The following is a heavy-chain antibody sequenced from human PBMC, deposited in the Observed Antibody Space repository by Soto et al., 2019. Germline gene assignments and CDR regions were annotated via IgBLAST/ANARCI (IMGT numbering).Heavy chain of an antibody. CDR1: GGTFSSYT. J-gene: IGHJ4*02. D-gene: IGHD5-18*01. CDR3: ARDSSYSYGYHQLYFDY. CDR2: IIPILGIA. V-gene: IGHV1-69*04. Sequence: ASVKVSCKASGGTFSSYTISWVRQAPGQGLEWMGRIIPILGIANYAQKFQGRVTITADKSTSTAYMELSSLRSEDTAVYYCARDSSYSYGYHQLYFDYWGQGTLVTVSS.